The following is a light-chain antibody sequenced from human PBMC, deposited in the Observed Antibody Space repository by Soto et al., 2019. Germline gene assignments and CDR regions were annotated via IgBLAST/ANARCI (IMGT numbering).Light chain of an antibody. CDR1: QSISSV. CDR2: KAS. J-gene: IGKJ2*01. Sequence: DIQMTQSPPTLSASIGDRVTITSRASQSISSVLAWYQQKPGKAPKLLICKASSSESGVPSRFSGSGSGTEFNLPIRSLQSDDLATYYCQHNNSDPYPFGQGTQLESK. V-gene: IGKV1-5*03. CDR3: QHNNSDPYP.